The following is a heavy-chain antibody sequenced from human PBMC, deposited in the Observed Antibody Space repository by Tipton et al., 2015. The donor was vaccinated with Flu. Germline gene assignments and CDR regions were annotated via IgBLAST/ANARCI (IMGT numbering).Heavy chain of an antibody. D-gene: IGHD6-13*01. Sequence: SLRLSCAVSGGSISSSNWRSWVRQPPGKGLEWIGEIYHSGSTNYNPSLKSRVTISVDKSKNQFSLKLSSVTAADTAVYYCASWLSSSWYSSYFDYWGQGTLVTVSS. V-gene: IGHV4-4*02. CDR2: IYHSGST. CDR3: ASWLSSSWYSSYFDY. J-gene: IGHJ4*02. CDR1: GGSISSSNW.